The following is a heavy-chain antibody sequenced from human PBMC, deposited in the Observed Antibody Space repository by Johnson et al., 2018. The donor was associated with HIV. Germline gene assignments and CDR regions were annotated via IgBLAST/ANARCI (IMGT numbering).Heavy chain of an antibody. D-gene: IGHD6-13*01. CDR1: GFTVSSNY. CDR2: ISYDGGNK. J-gene: IGHJ3*02. CDR3: ARPRAYSSSWFAFDI. Sequence: QVQLVESGGGLIQPGGSLRLSCAASGFTVSSNYMSWVRQAPGKGLEWVAGISYDGGNKYYTDSVKGRFTISRDNSKNTLYLQMNSLRAEDTAVYYCARPRAYSSSWFAFDIWGQGTMVTVSS. V-gene: IGHV3-30*03.